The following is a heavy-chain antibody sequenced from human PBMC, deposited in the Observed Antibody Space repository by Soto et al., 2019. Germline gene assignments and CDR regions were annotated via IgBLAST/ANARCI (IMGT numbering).Heavy chain of an antibody. J-gene: IGHJ4*02. CDR2: IWHDGSNQ. CDR1: GFTFSSYG. Sequence: QVQLVESGGGVVQPGRSLRLSCAASGFTFSSYGMQWVRQALGKGLEWVAVIWHDGSNQYYADSVKGRFTISSDNSNNSLYLQLNSLRAEDTAVYYCARERGQIDYWGQGTLVTVSS. CDR3: ARERGQIDY. V-gene: IGHV3-33*01.